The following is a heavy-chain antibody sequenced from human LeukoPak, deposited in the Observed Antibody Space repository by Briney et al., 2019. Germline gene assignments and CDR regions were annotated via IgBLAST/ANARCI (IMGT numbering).Heavy chain of an antibody. D-gene: IGHD3-10*01. CDR2: IYTSGST. CDR1: GGSISSGSYY. J-gene: IGHJ3*02. V-gene: IGHV4-61*02. Sequence: SQTLSLTCTVSGGSISSGSYYWSWIRQPAGKGLEWIGRIYTSGSTNYNPSLKSRVTISVDTSKNQFSLKLSSVTAADTAVYYCARHERPLARPGYYYGSGSYYRTGYAFDIWGQGTMVTVSS. CDR3: ARHERPLARPGYYYGSGSYYRTGYAFDI.